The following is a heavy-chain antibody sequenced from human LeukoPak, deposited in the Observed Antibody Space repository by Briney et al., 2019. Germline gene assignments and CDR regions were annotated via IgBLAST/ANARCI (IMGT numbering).Heavy chain of an antibody. J-gene: IGHJ4*02. D-gene: IGHD2-21*01. V-gene: IGHV4-34*01. Sequence: PSETLSLTCAVYGGSFSGYYWSWIRQPPGKGLEWIGEINHSGSTNYNPSLKSRVTISVDTSKNQFSLKLSSVTAADTAVYYCARRRLVIASRAIDYWGQGTLVTVCS. CDR2: INHSGST. CDR3: ARRRLVIASRAIDY. CDR1: GGSFSGYY.